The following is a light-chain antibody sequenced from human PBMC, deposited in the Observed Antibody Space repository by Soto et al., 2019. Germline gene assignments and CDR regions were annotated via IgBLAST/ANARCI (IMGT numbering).Light chain of an antibody. J-gene: IGLJ2*01. CDR3: SSHPTTNTHVV. CDR2: NVS. Sequence: QSALTQPASVSGSPGQSITISCTATSSDFGYYNYVSWYQQHPGKAPTLIIYNVSNRPSGVSNRFSGSNSGNTASLTISGLQAEDEADYYCSSHPTTNTHVVFGGGTKLTVL. CDR1: SSDFGYYNY. V-gene: IGLV2-14*03.